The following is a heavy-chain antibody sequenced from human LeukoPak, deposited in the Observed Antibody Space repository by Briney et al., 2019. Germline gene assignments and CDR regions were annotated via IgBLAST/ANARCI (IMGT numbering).Heavy chain of an antibody. CDR2: IKGDGSAK. CDR1: GFAFSDSW. V-gene: IGHV3-7*01. J-gene: IGHJ4*02. Sequence: PGGSLRLSCAASGFAFSDSWMTWIRQAPGKGLEWVAFIKGDGSAKKYVDSVKGRFTISRDNAKNSLFLQMNSLRAEDTAVYYCARGPNSNWSGLDFWGQGTLLTVSS. CDR3: ARGPNSNWSGLDF. D-gene: IGHD6-6*01.